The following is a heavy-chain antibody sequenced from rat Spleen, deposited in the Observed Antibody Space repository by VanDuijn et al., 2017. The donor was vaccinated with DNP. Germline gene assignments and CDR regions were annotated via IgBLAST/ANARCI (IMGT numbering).Heavy chain of an antibody. CDR3: TRGPPFDY. D-gene: IGHD4-3*01. V-gene: IGHV5-7*01. CDR1: GFTFSDYY. J-gene: IGHJ2*01. Sequence: EVQLVESGGDLVQPGRSLKLSCAASGFTFSDYYMAWVRQAPTKGLEWVATISYDGSSTYYRDSVKGRFTISRDNAKSSLYLQMNNLQTEDTALYYCTRGPPFDYWGQGVMVTVSS. CDR2: ISYDGSST.